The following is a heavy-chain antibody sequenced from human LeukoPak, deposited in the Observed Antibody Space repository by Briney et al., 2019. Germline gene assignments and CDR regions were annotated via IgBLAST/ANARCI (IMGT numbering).Heavy chain of an antibody. CDR1: GYTFTSYD. Sequence: ASVKVSCKASGYTFTSYDINWVRQATGQGLEWMGWMNPNSGNTGYAQKLQGRVTMTTDTSTSTAYMELRSLRSDDTAVYYCARDAPPRIAAAGRNWFDPWGQGTLVTVSS. J-gene: IGHJ5*02. CDR3: ARDAPPRIAAAGRNWFDP. V-gene: IGHV1-8*01. CDR2: MNPNSGNT. D-gene: IGHD6-13*01.